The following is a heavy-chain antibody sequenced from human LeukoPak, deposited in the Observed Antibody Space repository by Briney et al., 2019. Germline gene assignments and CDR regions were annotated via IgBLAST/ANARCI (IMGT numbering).Heavy chain of an antibody. D-gene: IGHD2-2*01. J-gene: IGHJ6*04. CDR2: ISYDGSNK. CDR1: GFAFSSYA. CDR3: ARQRLSRSSTSLGDLVSVLPWDYGMDV. V-gene: IGHV3-30-3*01. Sequence: GGSLRLSCAASGFAFSSYAMHWVRQAPGKGLEWVAVISYDGSNKYYADSVKGRFTISRDNSKNTLYLQMNSLRAEDTAVYYCARQRLSRSSTSLGDLVSVLPWDYGMDVWSKGTTVTVSS.